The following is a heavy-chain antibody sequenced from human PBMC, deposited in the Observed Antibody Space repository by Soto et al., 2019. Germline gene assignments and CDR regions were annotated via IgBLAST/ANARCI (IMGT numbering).Heavy chain of an antibody. CDR3: ARDRPIMIRGAPDALDI. CDR1: GFTFSSYG. J-gene: IGHJ3*02. Sequence: QMQLVESGGGVVQPGRSLRLSCVASGFTFSSYGMHWVRQAPGKGLEWVAVIWYDGSNEYYAESVRGRFTVSRDNSXNXXYLQMNSLRVEDTAVYYCARDRPIMIRGAPDALDIWGQGTMVTVSS. D-gene: IGHD3-10*01. V-gene: IGHV3-33*01. CDR2: IWYDGSNE.